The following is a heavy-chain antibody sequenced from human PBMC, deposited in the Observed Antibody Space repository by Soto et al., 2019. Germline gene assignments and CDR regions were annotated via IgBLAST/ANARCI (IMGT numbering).Heavy chain of an antibody. J-gene: IGHJ6*02. D-gene: IGHD2-15*01. V-gene: IGHV4-59*12. Sequence: QLQLQESGPGLVKPSETLSLTCNVSGGSITNYYWSWARQTPGKGLEWIAFVHYSGTTSSKPSLKSRVTISVDTSKSQFSLKLRSVTAADTGVYYCARALSDFVYAMDVWGQGTMVTVSS. CDR3: ARALSDFVYAMDV. CDR1: GGSITNYY. CDR2: VHYSGTT.